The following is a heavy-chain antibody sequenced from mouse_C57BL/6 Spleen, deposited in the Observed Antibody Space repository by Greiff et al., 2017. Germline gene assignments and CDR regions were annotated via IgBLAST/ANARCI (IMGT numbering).Heavy chain of an antibody. D-gene: IGHD1-1*02. J-gene: IGHJ1*03. CDR3: ARPGWDWYFDV. Sequence: EVQLVESGGGLVKPGGSLKLSCAASGFTFSDYGMHWVRQAPEKGLEWVAYISSGASTIYYAATVKGRFTISRDNAKNTLFLQLTSLRSEDTAIYYCARPGWDWYFDVWGTGTTLTVSS. CDR1: GFTFSDYG. V-gene: IGHV5-17*01. CDR2: ISSGASTI.